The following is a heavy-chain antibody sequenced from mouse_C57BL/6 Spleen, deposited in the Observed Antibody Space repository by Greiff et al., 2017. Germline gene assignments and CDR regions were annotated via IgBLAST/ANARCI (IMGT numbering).Heavy chain of an antibody. V-gene: IGHV1-55*01. D-gene: IGHD1-1*02. CDR2: IYPGSGST. CDR3: ARHYRDYFDY. Sequence: QVQLQQPGAELVKPGASVKMSCKASGYTFTSYWLTWVKQRPGQGLEWIGDIYPGSGSTNYNEKFKGKATLTVATSSSPAYMQLSSLTSEDSAVYYCARHYRDYFDYWGQGTTLTVSS. J-gene: IGHJ2*01. CDR1: GYTFTSYW.